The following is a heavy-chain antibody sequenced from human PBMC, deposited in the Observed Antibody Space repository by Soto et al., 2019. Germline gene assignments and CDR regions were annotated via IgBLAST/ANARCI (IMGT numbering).Heavy chain of an antibody. CDR1: GGSFSGYY. CDR3: ARVSNVLLWFGESSARFDP. D-gene: IGHD3-10*01. J-gene: IGHJ5*02. CDR2: INHSGST. Sequence: SETLSLTCAVYGGSFSGYYWSWIRQPPGKGLEWIGEINHSGSTNSTPSLNIRVTISVDTSKNQFSLKLSSVTAADTAVYYCARVSNVLLWFGESSARFDPWGQGTLVTVSS. V-gene: IGHV4-34*01.